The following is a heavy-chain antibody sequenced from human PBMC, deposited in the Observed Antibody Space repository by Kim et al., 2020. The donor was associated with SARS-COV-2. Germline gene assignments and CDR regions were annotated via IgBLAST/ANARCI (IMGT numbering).Heavy chain of an antibody. CDR3: ARGRVGVVPSPVLGLGPFWKYPYMAV. J-gene: IGHJ6*03. D-gene: IGHD3-3*01. CDR1: GESFSGFS. V-gene: IGHV4-34*01. Sequence: SETLSLTCAVFGESFSGFSWTWIRQSPGKGLEWIGEINQSGSTNYNPSLKSRVTISLDTSKSQFFLKVTSVTAADTAIYYCARGRVGVVPSPVLGLGPFWKYPYMAVWGKGATVTVS. CDR2: INQSGST.